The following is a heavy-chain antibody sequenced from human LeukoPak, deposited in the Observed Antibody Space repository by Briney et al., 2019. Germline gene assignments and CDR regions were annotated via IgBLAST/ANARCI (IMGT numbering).Heavy chain of an antibody. D-gene: IGHD3-22*01. Sequence: GGSLRLSCAASGFTFSSYSMNWVRQAPGKGLEWVSSISSSSSYIYYADSVKGRFTISRDNAKNSLYLQMNSLRVEDTALYYCAKGAWGSGYYSEYYYYYYGMDVWGQGTTVTVSS. V-gene: IGHV3-21*04. CDR1: GFTFSSYS. CDR3: AKGAWGSGYYSEYYYYYYGMDV. J-gene: IGHJ6*02. CDR2: ISSSSSYI.